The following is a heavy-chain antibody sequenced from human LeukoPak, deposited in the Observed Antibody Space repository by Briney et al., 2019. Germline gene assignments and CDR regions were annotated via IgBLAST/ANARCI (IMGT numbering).Heavy chain of an antibody. J-gene: IGHJ3*02. CDR3: ARPYLGVQNAFDI. CDR1: GGSFSGYY. D-gene: IGHD3-16*01. V-gene: IGHV4-34*01. Sequence: SETLSLTCAVYGGSFSGYYWSWIRQPPGKGLEWIGETSHGGSTKYNPSLKSRVTIAVDTSKKQFSMKLSSVTVADTGVYYCARPYLGVQNAFDIWGQGTMVTVSS. CDR2: TSHGGST.